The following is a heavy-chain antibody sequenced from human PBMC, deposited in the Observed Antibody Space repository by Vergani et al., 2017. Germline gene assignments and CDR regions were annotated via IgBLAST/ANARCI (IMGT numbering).Heavy chain of an antibody. CDR3: ARVMSRYYYDSSGYYADAFDI. Sequence: QVQLQESGPGLVKPSETLSLTCTVSGGPISSYYWSWIRQPPGQGLEWIGYIYYSGSTNYNPSLKSRVTISVDTSKNQVALKLSSVPAADTAVYYCARVMSRYYYDSSGYYADAFDIWGQGTMVTVSS. CDR2: IYYSGST. D-gene: IGHD3-22*01. CDR1: GGPISSYY. J-gene: IGHJ3*02. V-gene: IGHV4-59*01.